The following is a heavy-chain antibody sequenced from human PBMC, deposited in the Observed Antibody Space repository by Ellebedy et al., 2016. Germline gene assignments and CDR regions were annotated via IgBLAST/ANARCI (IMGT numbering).Heavy chain of an antibody. CDR1: GFTFSSYA. Sequence: GGSLRLXCAASGFTFSSYAMSWVRQAPGKGLEWVSAISGSGGSTYYADSVKGRFTISRDNSKNTLYLQMNSLRAEDTAVYYCAKVRGQQLANVPQDYYYGMDVWGQGTTVTVSS. CDR2: ISGSGGST. J-gene: IGHJ6*02. V-gene: IGHV3-23*01. D-gene: IGHD6-13*01. CDR3: AKVRGQQLANVPQDYYYGMDV.